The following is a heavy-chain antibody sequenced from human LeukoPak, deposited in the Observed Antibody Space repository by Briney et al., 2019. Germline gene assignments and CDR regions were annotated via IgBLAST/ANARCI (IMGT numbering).Heavy chain of an antibody. D-gene: IGHD2-2*01. CDR2: IKQDGSEK. V-gene: IGHV3-7*01. CDR1: GFTFSSYW. J-gene: IGHJ4*02. Sequence: PGGSLRLSCAASGFTFSSYWMSWVRQAPGKGLEWVANIKQDGSEKYYVDSVKGRFTISRDNAKNSLYLQMNSLRAEDTAVYYCAGDTEGTIVVVPAAKYWGQGTLVTVSS. CDR3: AGDTEGTIVVVPAAKY.